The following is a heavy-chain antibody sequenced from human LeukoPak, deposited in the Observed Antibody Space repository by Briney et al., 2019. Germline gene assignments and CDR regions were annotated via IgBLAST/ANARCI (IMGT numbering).Heavy chain of an antibody. CDR1: GFTFSIYG. Sequence: GGSLRLSCEASGFTFSIYGMHWVRQAPGKGLEWVAVIWYDGSNTNYADSVEGRFTISRDNSKNTLYLQMNSLRAEDTAVYYCAKRIARRTFDYWGQGTLVTVSS. D-gene: IGHD1-14*01. J-gene: IGHJ4*02. V-gene: IGHV3-33*03. CDR2: IWYDGSNT. CDR3: AKRIARRTFDY.